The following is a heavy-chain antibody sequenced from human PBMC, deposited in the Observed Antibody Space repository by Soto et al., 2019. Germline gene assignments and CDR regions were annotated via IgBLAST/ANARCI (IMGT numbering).Heavy chain of an antibody. J-gene: IGHJ5*02. V-gene: IGHV4-39*01. D-gene: IGHD2-2*03. CDR2: IYYSGST. CDR1: GGSISSSSYY. CDR3: ARPGYCSSTSCYDGDNWFDP. Sequence: QLQLQESGPGLVKPSETLSLTCTVSGGSISSSSYYWGWIRQPPGKGLEWIGSIYYSGSTYSNPSLKSRVTISVDTSKNQFSLKLSSVTAADTAVYYCARPGYCSSTSCYDGDNWFDPWGQGTLVTVSS.